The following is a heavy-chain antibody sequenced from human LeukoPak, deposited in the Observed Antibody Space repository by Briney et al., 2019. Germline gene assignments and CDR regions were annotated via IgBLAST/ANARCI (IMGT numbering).Heavy chain of an antibody. CDR3: ARGPKYYYDDSAYYYGYFDY. J-gene: IGHJ4*02. V-gene: IGHV3-30-3*01. CDR1: AFTFSYYA. CDR2: ISYDGSNK. Sequence: QAGGSLRLSCAASAFTFSYYAMHWVRQAPGKGLEWVAVISYDGSNKYYADSVKGRFTISRDSSKNTLYQQMNSLRSEDTAVYYCARGPKYYYDDSAYYYGYFDYWGQGTLVTVSS. D-gene: IGHD3-22*01.